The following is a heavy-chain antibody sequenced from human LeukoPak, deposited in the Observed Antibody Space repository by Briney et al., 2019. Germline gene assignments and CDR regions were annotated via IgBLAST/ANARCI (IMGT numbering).Heavy chain of an antibody. Sequence: GGSLRLSCAASGFTFSSYGMSWVRQAPGKGLVWVSRIRSDGSDTRYAESVKGRFTISRDNAKNTLYLQMNSLRAEDTAVYYCARDWFHAIDYWGQGTLVTVSS. CDR3: ARDWFHAIDY. CDR2: IRSDGSDT. V-gene: IGHV3-74*01. J-gene: IGHJ4*02. D-gene: IGHD2/OR15-2a*01. CDR1: GFTFSSYG.